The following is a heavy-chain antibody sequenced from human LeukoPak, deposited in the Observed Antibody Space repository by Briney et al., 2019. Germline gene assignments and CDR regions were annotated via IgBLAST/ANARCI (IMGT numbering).Heavy chain of an antibody. CDR2: IYTSGST. Sequence: SETLSLTCTVSGNSISRGDYYWSWIRQPAGKGLEWIGRIYTSGSTTYNPSLKSRVTISGDTSENQFSLRLSSVTAADTAVYYCARASYSYDISGWVPFDYWGQGTLVTVSS. CDR1: GNSISRGDYY. D-gene: IGHD3-22*01. CDR3: ARASYSYDISGWVPFDY. J-gene: IGHJ4*02. V-gene: IGHV4-61*02.